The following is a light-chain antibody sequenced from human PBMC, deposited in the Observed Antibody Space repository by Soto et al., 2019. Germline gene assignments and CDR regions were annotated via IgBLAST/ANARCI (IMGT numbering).Light chain of an antibody. J-gene: IGKJ1*01. Sequence: IQMTQSPSSVSASVGDRVTMTCRASQSVSSWLAWYQQKPGKAPKLLIYDASTLESGVPSRFSGSGSGTEFTLTITSLQPDDFATYYCQQFHSYSPTFGQGTKVDIK. CDR1: QSVSSW. V-gene: IGKV1-5*01. CDR3: QQFHSYSPT. CDR2: DAS.